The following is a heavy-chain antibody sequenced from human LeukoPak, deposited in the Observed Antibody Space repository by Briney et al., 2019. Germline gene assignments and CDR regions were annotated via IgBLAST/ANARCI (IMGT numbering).Heavy chain of an antibody. CDR1: GYTFTGYY. D-gene: IGHD5-18*01. Sequence: ASVKVSCKASGYTFTGYYMLWVRQAPGQGLEWMGWINPNSGGTNYAQKFQGRVTMTRDTSISTAYMELSRLRSDDTVVYYCAREDTAMAQCFDYWGQGTLVTVSS. J-gene: IGHJ4*02. CDR3: AREDTAMAQCFDY. CDR2: INPNSGGT. V-gene: IGHV1-2*02.